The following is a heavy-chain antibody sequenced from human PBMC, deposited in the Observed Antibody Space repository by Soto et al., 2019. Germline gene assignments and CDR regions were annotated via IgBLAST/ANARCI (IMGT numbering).Heavy chain of an antibody. V-gene: IGHV1-69*13. Sequence: GASVKVSCKASGGTFSSYAISWVRQAPGQGLEWMGGIIPIFGTANYAQKFQGRVTITADESTSTAYMELSSLRSEDTAVYYCARDSAAGTGWFDPWGQGTLVTVSS. CDR1: GGTFSSYA. CDR2: IIPIFGTA. D-gene: IGHD6-13*01. CDR3: ARDSAAGTGWFDP. J-gene: IGHJ5*02.